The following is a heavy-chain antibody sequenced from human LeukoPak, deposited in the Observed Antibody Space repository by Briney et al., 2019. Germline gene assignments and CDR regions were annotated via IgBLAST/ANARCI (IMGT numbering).Heavy chain of an antibody. CDR2: IFPILGIA. CDR1: GGTFSSYA. V-gene: IGHV1-69*04. CDR3: ARGVSNLPESYPDY. D-gene: IGHD1-26*01. Sequence: GASVKVSCKASGGTFSSYAISWVRQAPGQGLEWMGRIFPILGIANYAQKFQGRVTITADKSTSTAYMELSSLRSEDTAVYYCARGVSNLPESYPDYWGQGTLVTVSS. J-gene: IGHJ4*02.